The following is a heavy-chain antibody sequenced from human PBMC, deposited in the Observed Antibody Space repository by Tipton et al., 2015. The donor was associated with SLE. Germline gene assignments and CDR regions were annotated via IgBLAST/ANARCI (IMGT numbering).Heavy chain of an antibody. J-gene: IGHJ4*02. CDR3: ARGRGDY. D-gene: IGHD3-10*01. CDR1: GGSFSGYY. V-gene: IGHV4-34*01. CDR2: INHSGST. Sequence: TLSLTCAVCGGSFSGYYWSWIRQPPGKGLEWIGEINHSGSTNYNPSLKSRVTISVDTSKNQFSLKLSSVTAADTAVYYCARGRGDYWGQGTLVTVSS.